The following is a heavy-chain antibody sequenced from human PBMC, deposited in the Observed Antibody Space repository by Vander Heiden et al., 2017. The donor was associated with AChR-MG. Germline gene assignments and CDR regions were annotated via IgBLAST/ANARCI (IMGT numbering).Heavy chain of an antibody. D-gene: IGHD6-25*01. J-gene: IGHJ5*02. Sequence: QVQLQESGPGVVKPSETLSLTCSVSGGSMSSYYWSWVRQTPGEGLEWIAYIHYSGSTDYNPSLKSRVTISADTSKNQFSLKLSSVTAADTAVYYCARERHRAGFDPWGQGTLVTVS. CDR2: IHYSGST. V-gene: IGHV4-59*01. CDR3: ARERHRAGFDP. CDR1: GGSMSSYY.